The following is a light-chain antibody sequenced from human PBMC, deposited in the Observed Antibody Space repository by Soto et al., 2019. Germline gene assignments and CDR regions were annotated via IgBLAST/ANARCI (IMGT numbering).Light chain of an antibody. CDR3: QVRSNWPTWT. V-gene: IGKV3-11*01. CDR1: QSVSNF. J-gene: IGKJ1*01. CDR2: DAS. Sequence: EIVLTQSPATLSLSPGDRATLSCRASQSVSNFLAWYQQKPGQAPRLLIYDASNRATGIPARFSGGGSGTDFTLTISSLEPEDSAVYYCQVRSNWPTWTFGQGTKVEI.